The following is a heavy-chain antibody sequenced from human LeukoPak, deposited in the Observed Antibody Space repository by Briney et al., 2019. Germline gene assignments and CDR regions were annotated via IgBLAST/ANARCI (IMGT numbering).Heavy chain of an antibody. CDR1: GGSISSSSYY. D-gene: IGHD3-3*01. CDR2: IYYSGST. V-gene: IGHV4-39*07. Sequence: TETLSLTCTVSGGSISSSSYYWGWIRQPPGKGLEWIGSIYYSGSTYYNPSLKSRVTISVDTSKNQFSLKLSSVTAADTAVYYCARSEKRITIFGVVIIWFDPWGQGTLVTVSS. J-gene: IGHJ5*02. CDR3: ARSEKRITIFGVVIIWFDP.